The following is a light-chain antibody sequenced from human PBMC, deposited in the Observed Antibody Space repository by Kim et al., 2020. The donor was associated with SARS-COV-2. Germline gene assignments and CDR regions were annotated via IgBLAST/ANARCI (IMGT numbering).Light chain of an antibody. Sequence: QSVLTQPPSVSAAPGQKVTISCSGSNSNIGENYVSWYQQLPGTAPKLLIYDNNKRPSGIPDRFSGSKSGTSATLGITGLQTGDEADYYCGTWDSSLSGGVFGGGTKVTVL. V-gene: IGLV1-51*01. CDR3: GTWDSSLSGGV. CDR1: NSNIGENY. J-gene: IGLJ2*01. CDR2: DNN.